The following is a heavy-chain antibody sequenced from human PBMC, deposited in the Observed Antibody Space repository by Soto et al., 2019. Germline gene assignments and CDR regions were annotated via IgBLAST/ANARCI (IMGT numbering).Heavy chain of an antibody. CDR2: ISSSSSYI. D-gene: IGHD5-12*01. CDR1: GFTFSSYS. CDR3: ARDEGYSGYDYAGRNSITYYYGMDV. J-gene: IGHJ6*02. V-gene: IGHV3-21*01. Sequence: SGGSLRLSCAASGFTFSSYSMNWVRQAPGKGLEWVSSISSSSSYIYYADSVKGRFTISRDNAKNSLYLQMNSLRAEDTAVYYCARDEGYSGYDYAGRNSITYYYGMDVWGQGTTVTVSS.